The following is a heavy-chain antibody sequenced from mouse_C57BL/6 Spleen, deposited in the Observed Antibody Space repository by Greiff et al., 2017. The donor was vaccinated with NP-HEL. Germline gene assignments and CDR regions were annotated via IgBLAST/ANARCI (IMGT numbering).Heavy chain of an antibody. V-gene: IGHV2-2*01. J-gene: IGHJ4*01. CDR1: GFSLTSYG. Sequence: VQLQQSGPGLVRPSQTLSITCTASGFSLTSYGVHWVRQSPGKGLEWLGVIWRGGSTAYNAAFISRLSISKDNSKSQVYFKMSRRQADDAAIYYCGRYDYYAMDDWGKGTSVTVSS. CDR3: GRYDYYAMDD. CDR2: IWRGGST.